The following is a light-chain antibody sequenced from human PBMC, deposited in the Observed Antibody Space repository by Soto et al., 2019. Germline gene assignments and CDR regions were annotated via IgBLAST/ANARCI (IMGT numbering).Light chain of an antibody. J-gene: IGKJ1*01. Sequence: EIVMTQSPATLSVSPGERATLSCRASQSVSSSFVAWFQQKPGQAPRLLIYGTSSRATDIPDRFSGSGSGTDFTLTINRLEPEDFAMYYCQQYGSSPRTFGQGTKVDIK. CDR2: GTS. CDR1: QSVSSSF. CDR3: QQYGSSPRT. V-gene: IGKV3-20*01.